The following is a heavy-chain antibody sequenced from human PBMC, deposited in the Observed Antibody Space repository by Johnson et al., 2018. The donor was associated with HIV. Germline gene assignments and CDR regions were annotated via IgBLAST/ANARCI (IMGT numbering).Heavy chain of an antibody. J-gene: IGHJ3*02. D-gene: IGHD6-19*01. CDR3: ARTTYSSPGAFDI. Sequence: VQLVESGGGLVQPGRSLRLSCAASGFTFDDYAMHWVRQAPGKGLEWVSGISWKSGSIGYADSVKGRFTISRDNSKNTLYLQMNSLRAEDTAVYYCARTTYSSPGAFDIWGQGTMVTVSS. CDR1: GFTFDDYA. CDR2: ISWKSGSI. V-gene: IGHV3-9*01.